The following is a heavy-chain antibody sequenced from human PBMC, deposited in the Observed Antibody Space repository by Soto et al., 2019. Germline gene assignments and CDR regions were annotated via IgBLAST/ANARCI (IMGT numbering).Heavy chain of an antibody. CDR2: ISYDGNKK. Sequence: QVQLEESGGGVVQPGRSLRLSCAASGFTFSRYAMHWVRQAPGKGLAWVAFISYDGNKKEYVGSVKGRFTISRDNSRNTLYLQMHSLRTEDTAVYYCVRHRVATISYYGMDVWGQGTTVTVST. D-gene: IGHD5-12*01. CDR1: GFTFSRYA. V-gene: IGHV3-30-3*01. J-gene: IGHJ6*01. CDR3: VRHRVATISYYGMDV.